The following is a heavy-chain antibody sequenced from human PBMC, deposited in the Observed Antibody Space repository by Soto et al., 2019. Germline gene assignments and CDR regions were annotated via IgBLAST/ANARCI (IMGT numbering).Heavy chain of an antibody. CDR2: IYYSGST. V-gene: IGHV4-39*02. CDR3: ARAFTGTSYAFDY. J-gene: IGHJ4*02. CDR1: GGSISSNNYY. Sequence: SETLSLTCTVSGGSISSNNYYWAWIRQPPGKGLEWIGSIYYSGSTNYSPSLKSRVTISVDTSKNHFSLKLSSVTAADTAVYYCARAFTGTSYAFDYWGQGTLVTVSS. D-gene: IGHD2-2*01.